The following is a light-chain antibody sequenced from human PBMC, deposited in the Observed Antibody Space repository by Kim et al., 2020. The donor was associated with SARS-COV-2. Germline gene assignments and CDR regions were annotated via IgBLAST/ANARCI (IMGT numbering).Light chain of an antibody. Sequence: DIQMTQSPSSLSASVGDRVTITCRASQSIANYLNWYQHKPPGKAPNLLLYAASNLHTGVPSRFSGCGSGTNFTLTVSGLQPEDFATYYCQQSYSTPITFGQGTRLEIK. CDR2: AAS. V-gene: IGKV1-39*01. CDR3: QQSYSTPIT. CDR1: QSIANY. J-gene: IGKJ5*01.